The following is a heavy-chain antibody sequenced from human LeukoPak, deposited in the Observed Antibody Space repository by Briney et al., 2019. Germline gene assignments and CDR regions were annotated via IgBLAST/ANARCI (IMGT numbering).Heavy chain of an antibody. Sequence: GGSLRLSCAASGFTFSTYAMNWVRQAPGKGLEWVSTISGSAGSTYYADSVKGRFTISRDNSKNTLYLQMSSLRAEDTAVYYCARSPYDSGSSNWFDPWGQGTLVTVSS. CDR3: ARSPYDSGSSNWFDP. CDR1: GFTFSTYA. V-gene: IGHV3-23*01. CDR2: ISGSAGST. D-gene: IGHD3-10*01. J-gene: IGHJ5*02.